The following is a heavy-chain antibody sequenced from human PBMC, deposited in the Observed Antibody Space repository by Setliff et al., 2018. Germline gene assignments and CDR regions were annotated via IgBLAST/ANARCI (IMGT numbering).Heavy chain of an antibody. CDR1: GYSISSGYY. D-gene: IGHD2-15*01. J-gene: IGHJ5*02. CDR2: IFYRGTT. CDR3: ARQRVVVGAPSWFDP. Sequence: NPSETLSLTCDVSGYSISSGYYWGWIRQPPGRGLEWIGTIFYRGTTYYNLSLKSPVTISLDASKNQFSLTLTSVTAADTAVYYCARQRVVVGAPSWFDPWGQGTLVTRLL. V-gene: IGHV4-38-2*01.